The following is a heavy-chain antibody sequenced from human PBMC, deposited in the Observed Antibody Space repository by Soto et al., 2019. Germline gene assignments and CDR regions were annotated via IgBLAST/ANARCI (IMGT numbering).Heavy chain of an antibody. CDR1: GGTISSYY. V-gene: IGHV4-59*06. CDR3: AGKPNALSYFDY. J-gene: IGHJ4*02. D-gene: IGHD2-8*01. CDR2: IHHAGPT. Sequence: PSETLSLTCTVSGGTISSYYLSWFRQPPGQGLEWVGYIHHAGPTYYNPSLQSRITISVDTSQNQFSLKLNSVTAADTAVYFCAGKPNALSYFDYWGQGALVTVSS.